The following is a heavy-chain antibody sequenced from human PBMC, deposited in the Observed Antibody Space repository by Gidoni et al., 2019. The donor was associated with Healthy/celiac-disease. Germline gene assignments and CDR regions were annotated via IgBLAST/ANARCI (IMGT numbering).Heavy chain of an antibody. CDR2: IYYSGST. J-gene: IGHJ3*02. CDR1: GGSISSGDYY. V-gene: IGHV4-30-4*01. D-gene: IGHD6-13*01. CDR3: ARAAITGYSSSWDLKDAFDI. Sequence: QVQLQESGPGLVKPSQTLSLTCTVSGGSISSGDYYWRWIRQPPGKGLEWIGYIYYSGSTYYNPSLKSRVTISVDTSKNQFSLKLSSVTAADTAVYYCARAAITGYSSSWDLKDAFDIWGQGTMVTVSS.